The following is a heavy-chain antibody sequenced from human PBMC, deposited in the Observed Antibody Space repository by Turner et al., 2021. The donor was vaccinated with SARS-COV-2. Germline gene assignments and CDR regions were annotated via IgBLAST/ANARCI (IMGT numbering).Heavy chain of an antibody. J-gene: IGHJ4*02. CDR1: GGTFSSYA. Sequence: QEQLVQSGAAVKKPGSSVKVSCKASGGTFSSYAISWVRQAPGQGLEWMEGIIAIFGTANYAQKFQGRFTITADESTSTAYMELSSLRSEDTAVYYCAKADNSIYVDFDYWGQGTLVTVSS. CDR2: IIAIFGTA. D-gene: IGHD4-4*01. CDR3: AKADNSIYVDFDY. V-gene: IGHV1-69*01.